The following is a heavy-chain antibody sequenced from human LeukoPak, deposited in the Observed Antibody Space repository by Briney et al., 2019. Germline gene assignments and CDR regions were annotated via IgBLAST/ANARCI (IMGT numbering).Heavy chain of an antibody. V-gene: IGHV3-48*01. D-gene: IGHD6-13*01. J-gene: IGHJ4*02. CDR1: GFTFSSYS. CDR2: ISSSSSTI. Sequence: QAGGSLRLSCAASGFTFSSYSMNWVRQAPGKGLEWVSYISSSSSTIYYADSVKGRFTISRDNAKNSLYLQMNSLRAEDTAVYYCARDLSPRIAVVQQLVSSVDYWGQGTLVTVSS. CDR3: ARDLSPRIAVVQQLVSSVDY.